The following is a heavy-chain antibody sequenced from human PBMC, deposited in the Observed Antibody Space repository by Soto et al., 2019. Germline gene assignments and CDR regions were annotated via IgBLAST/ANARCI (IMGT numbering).Heavy chain of an antibody. CDR2: INAGNGNT. CDR1: GYTFTNYA. D-gene: IGHD6-13*01. V-gene: IGHV1-3*01. J-gene: IGHJ4*02. Sequence: ASVKVSCKASGYTFTNYAIFWVRQAPGQRLEWMGWINAGNGNTKYSQKFQGRVTITRDTSASTAYMELSSLRSEDTAVYYCARDLSSSCLFDYWGQGTLVTVSS. CDR3: ARDLSSSCLFDY.